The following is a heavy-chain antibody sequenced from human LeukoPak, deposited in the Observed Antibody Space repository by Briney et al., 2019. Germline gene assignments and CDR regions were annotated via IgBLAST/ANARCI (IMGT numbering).Heavy chain of an antibody. D-gene: IGHD1-26*01. CDR1: GDTFSPYT. CDR3: ARDLGMVGMRAFDI. V-gene: IGHV1-69*04. Sequence: GSSVKVSCKASGDTFSPYTFSWVRQAPGQGLEWMGRIIPSLDIANYAQKFQDRVTITADISTTTVYMELSSLRSEDTAVYYCARDLGMVGMRAFDIWGQGTMVTVSS. J-gene: IGHJ3*02. CDR2: IIPSLDIA.